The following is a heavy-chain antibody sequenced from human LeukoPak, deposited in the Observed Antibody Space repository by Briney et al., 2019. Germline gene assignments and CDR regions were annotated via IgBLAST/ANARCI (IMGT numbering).Heavy chain of an antibody. CDR1: GGTFSSYA. CDR3: ARGGYSGYEPDY. D-gene: IGHD5-12*01. V-gene: IGHV1-18*01. CDR2: ISAYNGNT. Sequence: ASVKVSCKASGGTFSSYAISCVRQAPGQGLEWMGWISAYNGNTNYAQKLQGRVTMTTDTSTSTAYMELRSLRSDDTAVYYCARGGYSGYEPDYWGQGTLVTVSS. J-gene: IGHJ4*02.